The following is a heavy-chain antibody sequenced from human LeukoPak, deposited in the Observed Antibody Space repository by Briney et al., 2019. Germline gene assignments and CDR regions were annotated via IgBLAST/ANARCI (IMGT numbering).Heavy chain of an antibody. Sequence: GGSLRLSCAASGFTLSNYGMNWVRQAPGKGLEWVSYISSSSYIYYADSVKGRFTISRDNAKNSLYLQMNSLRAEDTAVYYCAKVLEQLVPDYWGQGTLVTVSS. CDR1: GFTLSNYG. J-gene: IGHJ4*02. CDR3: AKVLEQLVPDY. CDR2: ISSSSYI. D-gene: IGHD6-6*01. V-gene: IGHV3-21*01.